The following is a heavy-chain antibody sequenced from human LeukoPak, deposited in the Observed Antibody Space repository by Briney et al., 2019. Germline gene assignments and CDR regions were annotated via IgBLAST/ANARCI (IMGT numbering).Heavy chain of an antibody. CDR3: ASSPVLRFLEWLPNWFDP. V-gene: IGHV1-2*02. CDR2: INPNSGGT. J-gene: IGHJ5*02. D-gene: IGHD3-3*01. CDR1: GYTFTGYY. Sequence: ASVKVSCKASGYTFTGYYMHWVRQAPGQGLEWMGWINPNSGGTNYAQKFQGRVTMTRDTSISTAYMELSRLRSDDTAVYYCASSPVLRFLEWLPNWFDPWGQGTLVTVSS.